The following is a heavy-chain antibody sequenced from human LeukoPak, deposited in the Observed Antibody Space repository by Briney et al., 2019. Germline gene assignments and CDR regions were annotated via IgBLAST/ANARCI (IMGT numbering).Heavy chain of an antibody. J-gene: IGHJ4*02. Sequence: GGSLRLSCAASGFTFSSYPINWVRQAPGKGLEWVSVIYSGGSTYYADSVKGRFTISRDNSKNTLYLQMKSLRAEDTAVYYCARGRGYYDSSGDYFFDYWGQGTLVTVSS. CDR2: IYSGGST. V-gene: IGHV3-66*01. D-gene: IGHD3-22*01. CDR1: GFTFSSYP. CDR3: ARGRGYYDSSGDYFFDY.